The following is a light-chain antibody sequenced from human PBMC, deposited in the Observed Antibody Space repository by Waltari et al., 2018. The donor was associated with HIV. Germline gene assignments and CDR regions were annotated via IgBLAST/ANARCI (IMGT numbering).Light chain of an antibody. V-gene: IGLV3-21*04. CDR3: QVWDSSSDHWV. CDR1: NIGSKS. Sequence: SYVLTQPPSVSVAPGKTARITCGGNNIGSKSVHWYQQKPGQAPVLVTYDDSDRPSGNPGRFSGSNSGNTATLIITRVEAGDEADYYCQVWDSSSDHWVFSGGTKLTVL. J-gene: IGLJ3*02. CDR2: DDS.